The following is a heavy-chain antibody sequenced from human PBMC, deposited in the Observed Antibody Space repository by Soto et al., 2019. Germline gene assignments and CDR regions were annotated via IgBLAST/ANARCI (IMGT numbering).Heavy chain of an antibody. CDR2: IWYDGSNK. CDR1: GFTFSSYG. Sequence: PGGSLRLSCAASGFTFSSYGMHWVRQAPGKGLEWVAVIWYDGSNKYYADSVKGRFTISRDNSKNTLYLQMNSLRAEDTAVYYCARDLDRVESSSWYYYYYGMDVWGQGTTVTGSS. J-gene: IGHJ6*02. V-gene: IGHV3-33*01. D-gene: IGHD6-13*01. CDR3: ARDLDRVESSSWYYYYYGMDV.